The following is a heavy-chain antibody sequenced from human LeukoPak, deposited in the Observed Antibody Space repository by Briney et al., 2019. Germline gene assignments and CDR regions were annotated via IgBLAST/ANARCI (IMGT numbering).Heavy chain of an antibody. V-gene: IGHV4-34*01. CDR3: ARSATIVGAIDY. Sequence: SETLSLTCAVYGGSFSGYYWSWIRQPPGKGLEWIGEINHSGSTNYNPSLKSQVTISVDTSKNQFSLKLSSVTAADTAVYYCARSATIVGAIDYWGQGTLVTVSS. D-gene: IGHD1-26*01. CDR2: INHSGST. CDR1: GGSFSGYY. J-gene: IGHJ4*02.